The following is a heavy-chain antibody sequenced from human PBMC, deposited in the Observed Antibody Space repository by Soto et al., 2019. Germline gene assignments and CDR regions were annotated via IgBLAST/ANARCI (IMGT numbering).Heavy chain of an antibody. CDR1: GLAFSTYW. D-gene: IGHD4-4*01. CDR2: TKPDETET. J-gene: IGHJ4*02. Sequence: GGSLRLSCTTSGLAFSTYWMAWVRQAPGKGLEWVGNTKPDETETYYADSVEGRFTISRDNAKSSLYLQMDSLRVEDTAVYYCATIGDVTFHYWGQGTPVTVSX. CDR3: ATIGDVTFHY. V-gene: IGHV3-7*02.